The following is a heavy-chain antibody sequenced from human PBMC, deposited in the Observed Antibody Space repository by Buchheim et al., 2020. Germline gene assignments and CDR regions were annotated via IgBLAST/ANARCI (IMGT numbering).Heavy chain of an antibody. CDR2: LYYSGTT. D-gene: IGHD4-11*01. J-gene: IGHJ5*02. Sequence: QVQLQESGPGLVKPSQTLSLTCTVSGGSINSSDYYWNWIRQPPGKGLEWIGYLYYSGTTYYNPSLNSRLTITIDTPNNQFSLRLNSVTAADTALYYCARGLSITVTSDWFDPWGQGIL. CDR3: ARGLSITVTSDWFDP. V-gene: IGHV4-30-4*01. CDR1: GGSINSSDYY.